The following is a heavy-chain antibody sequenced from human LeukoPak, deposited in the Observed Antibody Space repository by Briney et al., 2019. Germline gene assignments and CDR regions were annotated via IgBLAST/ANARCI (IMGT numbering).Heavy chain of an antibody. CDR1: GFTFSSYS. J-gene: IGHJ4*02. CDR2: ISSSSSYI. V-gene: IGHV3-21*01. Sequence: PGGSLRLSCAASGFTFSSYSMNWVRKAPGKGLEWVSSISSSSSYIYYTDSVKGRFTISRDNAKNSLYLQMNSLRAEDTAVYYCARDPGDGYNYVDYWGQGTLVTVSS. CDR3: ARDPGDGYNYVDY. D-gene: IGHD5-24*01.